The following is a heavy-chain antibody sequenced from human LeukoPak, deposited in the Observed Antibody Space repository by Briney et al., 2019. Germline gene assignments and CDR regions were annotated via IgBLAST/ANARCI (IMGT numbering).Heavy chain of an antibody. Sequence: ASVKVSCKASGYTFTGYYMHWVRQAPGQGLEWMGWINPNSGGTNYAQKFQGRVTMTRGTSISTAYMELSRLRSDDTAVYYCARDQYYGSGNLPFDYWGQGTLVTVSS. D-gene: IGHD3-10*01. CDR2: INPNSGGT. V-gene: IGHV1-2*02. CDR3: ARDQYYGSGNLPFDY. CDR1: GYTFTGYY. J-gene: IGHJ4*02.